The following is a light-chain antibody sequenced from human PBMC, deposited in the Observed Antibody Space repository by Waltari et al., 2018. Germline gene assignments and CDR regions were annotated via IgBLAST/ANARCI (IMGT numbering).Light chain of an antibody. V-gene: IGKV1-39*01. Sequence: DIQMTQSPSSLSASVGDRVTITCRASQSINGYLSWYQQKPGKAPKLLISAASSLSSGVPSRFSGSESVTDYTLVVSSLHPADVATYYCQQTYSPPYTFGQGTRLEIK. CDR2: AAS. J-gene: IGKJ2*01. CDR3: QQTYSPPYT. CDR1: QSINGY.